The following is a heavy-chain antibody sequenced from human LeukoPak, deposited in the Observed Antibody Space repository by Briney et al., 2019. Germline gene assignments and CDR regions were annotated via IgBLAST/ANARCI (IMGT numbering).Heavy chain of an antibody. CDR3: ARGPHCSSTSCYSEYFHH. Sequence: SQTLSLTCTVSGASISSGGYYWSWIRQHPGKGLEWIGYISYSGSPYYNPSLKSRVTISVDTSRNQFSLKLSSVTAADTAVYYCARGPHCSSTSCYSEYFHHWGQGTLVTVST. J-gene: IGHJ1*01. D-gene: IGHD2-2*01. CDR1: GASISSGGYY. V-gene: IGHV4-31*03. CDR2: ISYSGSP.